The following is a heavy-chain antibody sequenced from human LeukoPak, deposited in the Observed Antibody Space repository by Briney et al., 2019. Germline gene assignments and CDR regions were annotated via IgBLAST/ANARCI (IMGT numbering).Heavy chain of an antibody. D-gene: IGHD6-19*01. J-gene: IGHJ3*02. CDR1: GYSISSGYY. V-gene: IGHV4-38-2*01. Sequence: SETLSLTCAVSGYSISSGYYWGWIRQPPGKGLEWIGSIYHSGSTYYNPSLKSRVTISVDTSKNQFSLKLSSVTAADTAVYYCARAVARWLVSDAFDIWGQGTMVTVSS. CDR2: IYHSGST. CDR3: ARAVARWLVSDAFDI.